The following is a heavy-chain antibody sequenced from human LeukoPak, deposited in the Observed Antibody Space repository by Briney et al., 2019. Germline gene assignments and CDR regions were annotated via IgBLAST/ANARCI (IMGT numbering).Heavy chain of an antibody. V-gene: IGHV3-48*02. CDR1: GFTFNNYI. CDR2: MSGGSGTI. J-gene: IGHJ4*02. CDR3: ARAVLGYSWVYDY. D-gene: IGHD5-18*01. Sequence: GGSLRLSYAASGFTFNNYIMTWVRQAPGKGLEWISYMSGGSGTIYYADSVNGRFTISRDKAKKSLYLQMNSLSDEGTAVYYCARAVLGYSWVYDYWGQGTLVTVSS.